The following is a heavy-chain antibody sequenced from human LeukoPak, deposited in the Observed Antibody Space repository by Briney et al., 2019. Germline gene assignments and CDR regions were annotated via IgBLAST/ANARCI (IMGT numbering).Heavy chain of an antibody. V-gene: IGHV3-23*01. D-gene: IGHD2-15*01. CDR1: GFTFSSYA. Sequence: GGPVRLSCAASGFTFSSYAMSWVRQAPGKGLEWVSGISGSGGSTNYADSVKGRFTISRDSSKNTLYLQMNSLRAEDTAVYYCAKDLRDIVVVLPVIVYWGQGTQVTLSS. CDR3: AKDLRDIVVVLPVIVY. J-gene: IGHJ4*02. CDR2: ISGSGGST.